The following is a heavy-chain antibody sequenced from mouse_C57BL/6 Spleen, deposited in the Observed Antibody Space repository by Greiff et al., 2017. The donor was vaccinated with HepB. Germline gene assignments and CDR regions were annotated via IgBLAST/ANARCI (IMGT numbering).Heavy chain of an antibody. CDR2: IDPSDSYT. CDR3: GREGGLRGAMDY. Sequence: QVQLQQSGAELVMPGASVKLSCKASGYTFTSYWMHWVKQRPGQGLEWIGAIDPSDSYTNDNQKLKGKSTLTVDKSSSTSYMQLSSLTSDDSAVYDWGREGGLRGAMDYGGQGTSVTVSS. V-gene: IGHV1-69*01. J-gene: IGHJ4*01. D-gene: IGHD2-4*01. CDR1: GYTFTSYW.